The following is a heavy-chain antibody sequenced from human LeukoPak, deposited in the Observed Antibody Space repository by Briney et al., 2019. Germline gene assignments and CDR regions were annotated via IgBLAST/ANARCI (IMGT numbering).Heavy chain of an antibody. CDR3: APIFGDYSDFDS. CDR1: GGSLSSFF. CDR2: ITHRGRT. J-gene: IGHJ4*01. Sequence: PSETLSLTCAVYGGSLSSFFWSWIRQPPGQGLEWIGEITHRGRTNYNPSLKGRVSISLGTSKNQFSLRLSSVTAADTAVYYCAPIFGDYSDFDSWGQGTLVTVSS. D-gene: IGHD4-17*01. V-gene: IGHV4-34*01.